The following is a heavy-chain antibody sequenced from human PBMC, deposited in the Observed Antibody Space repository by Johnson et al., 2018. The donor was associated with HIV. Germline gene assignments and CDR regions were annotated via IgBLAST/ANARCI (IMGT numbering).Heavy chain of an antibody. D-gene: IGHD3-16*01. V-gene: IGHV3-30*18. Sequence: VQLVESGGGVVQPGRSLRLSCAASGFTFSSYAMHWVRQAPGKGLEWVAVISYDGSNEYYADSVKGRFTISRDNSKNALYLQMNSLRADDTAIYYCAKPPSMGADGFAIWGQGTMVTVSS. CDR3: AKPPSMGADGFAI. CDR2: ISYDGSNE. CDR1: GFTFSSYA. J-gene: IGHJ3*02.